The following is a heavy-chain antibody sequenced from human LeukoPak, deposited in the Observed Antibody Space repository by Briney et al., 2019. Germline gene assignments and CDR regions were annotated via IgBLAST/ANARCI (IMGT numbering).Heavy chain of an antibody. V-gene: IGHV3-9*01. CDR2: ISWNSGSI. D-gene: IGHD1-14*01. CDR1: GFTFSSYW. J-gene: IGHJ3*02. Sequence: GGSLRLSCAASGFTFSSYWMHWVRQAPGKGLVWVSGISWNSGSIGYADSVKGRFTISRDNAKNSLYLQMNSLRAEDTALYYCAKDGVITDAFDIWGQGTMVTVSS. CDR3: AKDGVITDAFDI.